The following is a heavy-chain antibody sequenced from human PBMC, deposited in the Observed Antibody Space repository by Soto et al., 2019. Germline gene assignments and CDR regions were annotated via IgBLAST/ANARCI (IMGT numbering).Heavy chain of an antibody. CDR3: ARDVVVVPAATLVRWFEP. J-gene: IGHJ5*02. D-gene: IGHD2-2*01. Sequence: SETLSLTCTVSGGSISSYYWSWIRQPPGKGLEWIGYIYYSGSTNYNPSLKSRVTISVDTSKNQFSLKLSSVTAADTAVYYCARDVVVVPAATLVRWFEPWGQGTLVTVSS. CDR2: IYYSGST. V-gene: IGHV4-59*01. CDR1: GGSISSYY.